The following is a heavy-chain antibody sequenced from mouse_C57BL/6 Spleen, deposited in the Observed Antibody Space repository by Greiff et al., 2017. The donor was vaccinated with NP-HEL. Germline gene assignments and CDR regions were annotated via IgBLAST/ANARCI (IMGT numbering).Heavy chain of an antibody. J-gene: IGHJ4*01. CDR3: ARGDWDDAMDY. Sequence: QVQLQQPGAELVKPGASVKLSCKASGYTFTSYWMHWVKQRPGQGLEWIGMIHPNSGSTNYHEKFKSKATLTVDKSSSTAYMQLSSLTSEDSAVYYCARGDWDDAMDYWGQGTSVTVSS. CDR2: IHPNSGST. D-gene: IGHD4-1*01. V-gene: IGHV1-64*01. CDR1: GYTFTSYW.